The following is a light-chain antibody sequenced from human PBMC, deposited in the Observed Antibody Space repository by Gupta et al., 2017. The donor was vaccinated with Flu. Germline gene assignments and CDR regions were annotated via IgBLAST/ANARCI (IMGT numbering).Light chain of an antibody. CDR1: QGITNY. CDR2: GAS. V-gene: IGKV1-27*01. CDR3: QKYNSAAPT. J-gene: IGKJ3*01. Sequence: GDRVTITCRASQGITNYLAWYQQNPGKVPKLLIYGASTLQSGVPSRFGGSGSGTDFTITIYSLQPEDVATYYCQKYNSAAPTFGPGTKVDIK.